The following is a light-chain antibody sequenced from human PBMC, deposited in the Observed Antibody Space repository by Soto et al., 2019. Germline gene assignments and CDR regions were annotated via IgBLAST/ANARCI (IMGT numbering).Light chain of an antibody. J-gene: IGLJ2*01. CDR1: SSNIGNNY. CDR3: AAWGDTLSVV. V-gene: IGLV1-47*01. Sequence: QSALTQPPSASGTPGQRVTISCSGSSSNIGNNYVYWYQQFPGTAPKLLIYRNNQRPSGVPDRFSGSKSGTSASLAISGLRSEDEADYYSAAWGDTLSVVFGGGTQLTV. CDR2: RNN.